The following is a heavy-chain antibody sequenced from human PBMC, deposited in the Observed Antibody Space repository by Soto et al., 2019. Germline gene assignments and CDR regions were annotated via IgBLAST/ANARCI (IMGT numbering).Heavy chain of an antibody. J-gene: IGHJ4*02. V-gene: IGHV1-8*01. D-gene: IGHD3-3*01. CDR3: ARGDVFSGITIFGVVSDY. Sequence: ASVKVSCKASGYTFTSYDINWVRQATGQGLEWMGWINPNGGNTGYAQKFQGRVTMTRNTSISTAYMELSSLRSEDTAVYYCARGDVFSGITIFGVVSDYWGQGTLVTVSS. CDR1: GYTFTSYD. CDR2: INPNGGNT.